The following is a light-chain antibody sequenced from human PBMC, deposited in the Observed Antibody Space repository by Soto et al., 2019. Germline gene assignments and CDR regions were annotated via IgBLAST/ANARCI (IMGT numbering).Light chain of an antibody. Sequence: EIVLTQSPVTLSVSPGERPTLSCRASQSVSSYLAWYQQKPGQAPRLLIYDASNRATGIPDRFSGSGSGTDFTLTFSSLEPEDFAVYYCQQYSNWPITFGQGTRLEIK. CDR3: QQYSNWPIT. V-gene: IGKV3-11*01. CDR1: QSVSSY. CDR2: DAS. J-gene: IGKJ5*01.